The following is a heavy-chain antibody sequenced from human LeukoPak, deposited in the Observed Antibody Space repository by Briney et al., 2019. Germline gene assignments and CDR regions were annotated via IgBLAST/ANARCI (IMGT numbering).Heavy chain of an antibody. Sequence: SETLSLTCTVSGGSISSSSYHWGWIRQPPGKGLEWIGSIYYSGSTYYNPSLKSRVTISVDTSKNQFSLKLSSVTAADTAVYYCARLTLRPHPDAFDIWGQGTMVTVSS. CDR2: IYYSGST. CDR1: GGSISSSSYH. D-gene: IGHD2/OR15-2a*01. V-gene: IGHV4-39*01. J-gene: IGHJ3*02. CDR3: ARLTLRPHPDAFDI.